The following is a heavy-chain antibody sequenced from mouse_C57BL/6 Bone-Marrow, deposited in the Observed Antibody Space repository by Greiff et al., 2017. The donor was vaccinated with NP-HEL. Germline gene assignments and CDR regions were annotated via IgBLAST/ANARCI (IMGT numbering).Heavy chain of an antibody. CDR2: IYPGSGST. V-gene: IGHV1-55*01. J-gene: IGHJ4*01. Sequence: QVQLQQPGAELVKPGASVKMSCKASGYTFTSYWITWVKQRPGQGLEWIGDIYPGSGSTNYNEKFKSKATLTVDTSSSTAYMQLSSLTSEYSAVYYCARWVYDYDVGGYAMDYWGQGTSVTVSS. D-gene: IGHD2-4*01. CDR3: ARWVYDYDVGGYAMDY. CDR1: GYTFTSYW.